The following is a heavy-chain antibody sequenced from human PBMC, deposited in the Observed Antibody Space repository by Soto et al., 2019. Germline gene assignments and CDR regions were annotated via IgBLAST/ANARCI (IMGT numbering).Heavy chain of an antibody. CDR1: GFTFSSYS. J-gene: IGHJ5*01. V-gene: IGHV3-21*01. CDR2: ISNRGSYI. D-gene: IGHD1-20*01. Sequence: NPGGSLRLSCAASGFTFSSYSMKWVRQAPGKGLEWVSSISNRGSYIYYADSVKGRFTISRDNARNSLYLQMDSLRVEDTGTYFCARGGEITAEGGFDSWGQGTLVTVSS. CDR3: ARGGEITAEGGFDS.